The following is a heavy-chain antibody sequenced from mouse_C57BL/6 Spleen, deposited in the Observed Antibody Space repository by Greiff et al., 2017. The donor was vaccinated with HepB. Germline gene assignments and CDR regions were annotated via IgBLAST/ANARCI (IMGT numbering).Heavy chain of an antibody. V-gene: IGHV1-64*01. Sequence: QVQLKQPGAELVKPGASVKLSCKASGYTFTSYWMHWVKQRPGQGLEWIGMIHPNSGSTNYNEKFKSKATLTVDKSSSTAYMQLSSLTSEDSAVYYCARYYGSTVYAMDYWGQGTSVTVSS. CDR2: IHPNSGST. CDR1: GYTFTSYW. D-gene: IGHD1-1*01. J-gene: IGHJ4*01. CDR3: ARYYGSTVYAMDY.